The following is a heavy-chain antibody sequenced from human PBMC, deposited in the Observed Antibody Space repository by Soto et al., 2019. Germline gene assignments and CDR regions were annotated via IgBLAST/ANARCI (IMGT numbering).Heavy chain of an antibody. V-gene: IGHV3-23*01. J-gene: IGHJ3*02. CDR3: AKDLGHYDSSGYSDAFDI. CDR2: ISGSGGST. CDR1: GFTFSSYA. D-gene: IGHD3-22*01. Sequence: GSLRLSCAASGFTFSSYAMSWVRQAPGKGLEWVSAISGSGGSTYYADSVKGRFTISRDNSKNTLYLQMNSLRAEDTAVYYCAKDLGHYDSSGYSDAFDIWGQGTMVTVSS.